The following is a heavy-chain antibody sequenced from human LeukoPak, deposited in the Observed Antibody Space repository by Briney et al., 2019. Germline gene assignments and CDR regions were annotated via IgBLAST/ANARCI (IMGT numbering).Heavy chain of an antibody. CDR1: GFTFSDYW. CDR3: ARNRGGQQFDC. J-gene: IGHJ4*02. Sequence: PGGSLRLSCAASGFTFSDYWIDWVRQAPGQELKWVANINTDGSTTNYVESVRGRFTISRDNTRNSLSLQMNNLRDEDTAVYYCARNRGGQQFDCWGQGTLLTVSS. CDR2: INTDGSTT. D-gene: IGHD3-10*01. V-gene: IGHV3-7*01.